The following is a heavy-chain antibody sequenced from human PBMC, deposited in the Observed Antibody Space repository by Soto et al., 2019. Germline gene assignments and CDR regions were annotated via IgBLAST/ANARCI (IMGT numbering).Heavy chain of an antibody. V-gene: IGHV3-48*02. CDR3: AREGGSLNWFDP. D-gene: IGHD2-15*01. Sequence: EVQLVESGGGLVQPGGSLRLSCAASGFTFSSYSMNWVRQAPGKGLEWVSYISSSSSTIYYADSVKGRFTISRDNAKNSLYLQVNSLRDEDTAVYYGAREGGSLNWFDPWGQGTLVTVSS. CDR2: ISSSSSTI. CDR1: GFTFSSYS. J-gene: IGHJ5*02.